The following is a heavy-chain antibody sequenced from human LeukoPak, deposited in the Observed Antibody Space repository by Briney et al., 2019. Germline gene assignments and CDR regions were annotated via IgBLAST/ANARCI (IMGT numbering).Heavy chain of an antibody. CDR1: GFTFSSYA. V-gene: IGHV3-23*01. D-gene: IGHD2-8*01. CDR2: ISGSGGST. Sequence: GGSLRLSCAASGFTFSSYAMSWVRQAPGKGLEWVSAISGSGGSTYYADSVKGRFTISRDNSKNTLYLQMNSLRAEDTAVYYCAKDRGYCTNGVRFLDYWGQGTLVTVSS. J-gene: IGHJ4*02. CDR3: AKDRGYCTNGVRFLDY.